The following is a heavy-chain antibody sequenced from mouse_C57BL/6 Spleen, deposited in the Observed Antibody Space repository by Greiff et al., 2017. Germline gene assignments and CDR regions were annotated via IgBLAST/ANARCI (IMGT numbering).Heavy chain of an antibody. CDR1: GYTFTDYE. Sequence: QVQLQQSGAELVRPGASVTLSCKASGYTFTDYEMHWVKQTPVHGLEWIGAIDPETGGTAYNPKFKGKAILTADKSSSTAYMELRSLTSEDSAVYYCTRRGGSNQAWCAYWGQGTLVTVSA. CDR2: IDPETGGT. J-gene: IGHJ3*01. D-gene: IGHD6-1*01. CDR3: TRRGGSNQAWCAY. V-gene: IGHV1-15*01.